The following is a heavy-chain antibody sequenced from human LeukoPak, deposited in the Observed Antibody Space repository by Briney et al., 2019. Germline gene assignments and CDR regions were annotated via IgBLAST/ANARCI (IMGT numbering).Heavy chain of an antibody. J-gene: IGHJ6*02. CDR1: GYTFTGNY. CDR3: ARAGPTVTAYYYNGLDV. V-gene: IGHV1-2*02. Sequence: ASVKVSCKASGYTFTGNYIHWVRQAPGQGLEWMVWMNPNTGDTNYAQNFQGRVTLTRDTSISTAHMEVSRVRSDDTAVYFCARAGPTVTAYYYNGLDVWGQGTTVTVSS. D-gene: IGHD4-17*01. CDR2: MNPNTGDT.